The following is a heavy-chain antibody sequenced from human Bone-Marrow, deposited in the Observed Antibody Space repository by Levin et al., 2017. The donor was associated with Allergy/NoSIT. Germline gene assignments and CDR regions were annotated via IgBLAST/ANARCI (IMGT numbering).Heavy chain of an antibody. V-gene: IGHV7-4-1*02. CDR1: GYTFTSYA. CDR2: INTNTGNP. D-gene: IGHD1-7*01. Sequence: AASVKVSCKASGYTFTSYAMNWVRQAPGQGLEWMGWINTNTGNPTYAQGFTGRFVFSLDTSVSTAYLQISSLKAEDTAVYYCARGNCRNWNYGGGIFDYWGQGTLVTVSS. CDR3: ARGNCRNWNYGGGIFDY. J-gene: IGHJ4*02.